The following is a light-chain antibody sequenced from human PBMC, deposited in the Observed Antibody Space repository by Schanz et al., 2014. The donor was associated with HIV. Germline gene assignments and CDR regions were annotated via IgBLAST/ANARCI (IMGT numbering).Light chain of an antibody. J-gene: IGLJ3*02. CDR2: DIN. Sequence: QTVVTQEPSLTVSPGGTVTLTCGSISGAVTSGHYPYWFQQKPGQAPRTLIYDINNKHSWTPARFSGSLLGGKAALTLSGAQPEDEAEYYCLLSYSGARVFGGGTKVTVL. CDR3: LLSYSGARV. V-gene: IGLV7-46*01. CDR1: SGAVTSGHY.